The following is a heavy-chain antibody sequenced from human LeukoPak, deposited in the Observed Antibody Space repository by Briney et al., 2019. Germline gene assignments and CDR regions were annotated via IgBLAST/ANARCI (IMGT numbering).Heavy chain of an antibody. V-gene: IGHV4-59*01. CDR3: ERDSGGSYRGWFDP. J-gene: IGHJ5*02. Sequence: SETLSLTCTVSGGSISSYYWSWIRQPPGKGLEWIGYIYYTGSTNYNPSLKSRVTISIDTSKNQFSLKLRSVTAADTAVYYCERDSGGSYRGWFDPWGQGTLVTVSS. D-gene: IGHD2-15*01. CDR1: GGSISSYY. CDR2: IYYTGST.